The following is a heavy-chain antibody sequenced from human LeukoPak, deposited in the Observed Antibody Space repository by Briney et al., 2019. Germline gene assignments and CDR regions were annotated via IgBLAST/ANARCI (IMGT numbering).Heavy chain of an antibody. D-gene: IGHD6-13*01. V-gene: IGHV1-18*01. CDR2: ISAYNGNT. J-gene: IGHJ6*02. CDR3: ARDLVLAAAGTAYYYYYGMDV. CDR1: GYTFTIYG. Sequence: ASVTVSCKASGYTFTIYGISWVRQAPGQGLEWMGWISAYNGNTNYAQKLQGRVTMTTDTSTSTAYMELRSLRSDDTAVYYCARDLVLAAAGTAYYYYYGMDVWGQGTTVTVSS.